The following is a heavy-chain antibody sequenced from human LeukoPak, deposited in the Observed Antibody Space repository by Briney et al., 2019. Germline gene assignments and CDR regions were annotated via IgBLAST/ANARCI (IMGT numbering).Heavy chain of an antibody. CDR3: ASFVYDSSGYYYLGY. Sequence: ASVKVFCKASGGTFSSYAISWVRQAPGQGLEWMGRIIPILGIANYAQKFQGRVTITADKSTSTAYMELSSLRSEDTAVYYCASFVYDSSGYYYLGYWGQGTLVTVSS. CDR2: IIPILGIA. CDR1: GGTFSSYA. J-gene: IGHJ4*02. V-gene: IGHV1-69*04. D-gene: IGHD3-22*01.